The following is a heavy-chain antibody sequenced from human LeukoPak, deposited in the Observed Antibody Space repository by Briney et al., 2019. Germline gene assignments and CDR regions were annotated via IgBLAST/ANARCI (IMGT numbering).Heavy chain of an antibody. V-gene: IGHV4-59*01. J-gene: IGHJ6*02. CDR1: GGSISSYY. Sequence: SETLSLTCTVSGGSISSYYWSWIRQSPGKGLEWIGYIYYSGSTNYNPSLKSRVTISLDTSKNQISLKLSSVTAADTAVYYCARDNDSSGYGMDVWGQGTTITVSS. D-gene: IGHD3-22*01. CDR2: IYYSGST. CDR3: ARDNDSSGYGMDV.